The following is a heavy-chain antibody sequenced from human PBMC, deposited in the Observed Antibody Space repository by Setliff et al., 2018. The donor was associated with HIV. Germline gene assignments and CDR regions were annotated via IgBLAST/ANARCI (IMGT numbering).Heavy chain of an antibody. CDR3: ARAIRRAPPSDYLPGDCFDS. Sequence: LSLTCAVSGDSISSRDHYWGFIRQHPGRGLEWIGYVHYSGSLYYNPSLNNRITISVDSSKNQFSLRLTSVTAADTAVYYCARAIRRAPPSDYLPGDCFDSWGQGTLVTVSS. CDR2: VHYSGSL. CDR1: GDSISSRDHY. V-gene: IGHV4-31*11. D-gene: IGHD4-17*01. J-gene: IGHJ4*02.